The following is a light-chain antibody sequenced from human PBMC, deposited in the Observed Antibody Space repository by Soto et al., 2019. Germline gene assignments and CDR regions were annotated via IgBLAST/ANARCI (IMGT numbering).Light chain of an antibody. CDR1: SSNIANNY. CDR3: GTWDSSLSAVV. CDR2: DDN. J-gene: IGLJ2*01. V-gene: IGLV1-51*01. Sequence: QSVLTQPPSVSAAPGQKVTNSCSGSSSNIANNYVSWYQQLPGTAPKLLIYDDNKRPSGIPDRFSGSKSGTSATLGITGLQTGDEADYYCGTWDSSLSAVVFGGGTKLTVL.